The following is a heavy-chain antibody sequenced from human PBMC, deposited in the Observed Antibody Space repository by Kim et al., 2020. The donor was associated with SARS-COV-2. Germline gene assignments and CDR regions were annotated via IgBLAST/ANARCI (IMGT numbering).Heavy chain of an antibody. V-gene: IGHV1-3*01. J-gene: IGHJ3*02. CDR3: ARVQVLLTVWFGEPYAFDI. Sequence: GRVTITRDTSASTAYMELSSLRSEDTAVYYCARVQVLLTVWFGEPYAFDIWGQGTMVTVSS. D-gene: IGHD3-10*01.